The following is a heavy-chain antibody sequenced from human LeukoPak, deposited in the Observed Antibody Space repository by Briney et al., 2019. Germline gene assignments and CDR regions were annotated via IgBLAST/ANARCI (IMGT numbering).Heavy chain of an antibody. J-gene: IGHJ3*02. CDR3: ATATSPSLEYYYDSSGRGRAFDI. V-gene: IGHV1-18*01. CDR1: GYTFTSYG. CDR2: ISAYNGNT. Sequence: ASVKVSCKASGYTFTSYGISWVRQAPGQGLEWMGWISAYNGNTNYAQKLQGRVTMTTDTSTSTAYMELSSLRSEDTAVYYCATATSPSLEYYYDSSGRGRAFDIWGQGTMVTVSS. D-gene: IGHD3-22*01.